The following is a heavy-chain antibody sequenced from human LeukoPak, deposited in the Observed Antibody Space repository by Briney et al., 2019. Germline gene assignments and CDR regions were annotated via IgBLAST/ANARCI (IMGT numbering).Heavy chain of an antibody. CDR1: GFTFSSYW. CDR3: ARVVGITMIGIDY. J-gene: IGHJ4*02. Sequence: PGGSLRLSCAASGFTFSSYWMSWVRQAPGKGLEWVSAISGSGGSTYYADSVKGRFTISRDNSKNTLYLQMNSLRAEDTAVYYCARVVGITMIGIDYWGQGTLVTVSS. D-gene: IGHD3-22*01. CDR2: ISGSGGST. V-gene: IGHV3-23*01.